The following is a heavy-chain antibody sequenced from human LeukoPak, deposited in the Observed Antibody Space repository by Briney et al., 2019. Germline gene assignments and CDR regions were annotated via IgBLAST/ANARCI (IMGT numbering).Heavy chain of an antibody. CDR2: IYYSGST. Sequence: SETLSLTCTVSGGSISSYYWSWIRQPPGKGLEWIGYIYYSGSTNYNPSLKSRVTMSVDTSKNQFSLKLSSVTAADTAVYYCAGAYDSSGYYPFDYWGQGTLVTVSS. CDR3: AGAYDSSGYYPFDY. CDR1: GGSISSYY. J-gene: IGHJ4*02. V-gene: IGHV4-59*08. D-gene: IGHD3-22*01.